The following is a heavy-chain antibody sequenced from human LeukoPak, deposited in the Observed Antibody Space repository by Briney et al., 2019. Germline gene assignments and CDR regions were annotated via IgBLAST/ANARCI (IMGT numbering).Heavy chain of an antibody. CDR2: ISGSGGST. Sequence: GSLRLSCAASGFSLSDYSMNWVRQAPGKGLEWVSAISGSGGSTYYADSVKGRFTISRDNSKNTLYLQMNSLRAEDTAVYYCAKVQVPTYSSRYYFDYWGQGTLVTVSS. CDR1: GFSLSDYS. CDR3: AKVQVPTYSSRYYFDY. V-gene: IGHV3-23*01. D-gene: IGHD6-13*01. J-gene: IGHJ4*02.